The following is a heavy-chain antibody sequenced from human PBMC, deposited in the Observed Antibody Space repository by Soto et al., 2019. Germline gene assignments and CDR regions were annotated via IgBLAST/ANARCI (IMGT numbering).Heavy chain of an antibody. Sequence: QVQLVQSGAEVKKPGSSVKVSCKASGGTFSSYAISWVRQAPGQGLEWMGGIIPIFGTANYAQKFQGRVTITADESTGTADRELSSLSSEDTAVYYCARGTTVTFNTAFAYWGQGTLVTVSS. CDR1: GGTFSSYA. J-gene: IGHJ4*02. CDR2: IIPIFGTA. CDR3: ARGTTVTFNTAFAY. V-gene: IGHV1-69*01. D-gene: IGHD4-4*01.